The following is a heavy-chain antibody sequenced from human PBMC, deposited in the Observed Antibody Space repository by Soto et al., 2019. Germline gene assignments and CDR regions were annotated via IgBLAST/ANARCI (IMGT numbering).Heavy chain of an antibody. V-gene: IGHV1-18*01. Sequence: QVPLVQSGAEVKKPGASVKVSCKTSGYTFTSYAISWVRQAPGQGLEWMGRISVNDGNTNYAQKMQGRVTMTTDTSTHTAYMELRSLRYADTTVYYCARNDSYYDRLTPDYWGHGTIVTVSS. CDR3: ARNDSYYDRLTPDY. CDR1: GYTFTSYA. CDR2: ISVNDGNT. J-gene: IGHJ4*01. D-gene: IGHD3-9*01.